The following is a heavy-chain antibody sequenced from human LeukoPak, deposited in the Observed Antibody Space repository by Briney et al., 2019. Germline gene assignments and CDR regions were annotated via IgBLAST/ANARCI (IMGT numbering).Heavy chain of an antibody. Sequence: ASVKVSCKASGYTFTSYYMHWVRQAPGQGLEWMGIINPSGGSTSYAQKFQGRVTMTRDTSTSTVYMGLSSLRSEDTAVYYCARVYGKYYYDSSGCFDYWGQGTLVTVSS. CDR1: GYTFTSYY. CDR3: ARVYGKYYYDSSGCFDY. D-gene: IGHD3-22*01. CDR2: INPSGGST. V-gene: IGHV1-46*01. J-gene: IGHJ4*02.